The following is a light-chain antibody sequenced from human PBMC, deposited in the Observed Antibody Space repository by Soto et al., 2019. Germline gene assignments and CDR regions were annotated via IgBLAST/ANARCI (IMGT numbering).Light chain of an antibody. J-gene: IGLJ3*02. CDR3: FSYAGSNNWV. CDR1: SSDIGAYNS. Sequence: QSALTQPPSASGSPGQSVTISCTGTSSDIGAYNSVSWFQQHPGKAPKLMIYEVNKRPSGVPDRFSGSKSGNTASLTVSGLQAEDEADYYCFSYAGSNNWVFGGGTKVTVL. CDR2: EVN. V-gene: IGLV2-8*01.